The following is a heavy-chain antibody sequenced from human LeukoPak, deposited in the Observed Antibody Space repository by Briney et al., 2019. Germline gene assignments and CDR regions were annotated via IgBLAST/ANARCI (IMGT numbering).Heavy chain of an antibody. CDR2: IDYGGST. CDR1: GASISSASDY. D-gene: IGHD2-15*01. J-gene: IGHJ5*02. V-gene: IGHV4-39*01. CDR3: ARIGGGSWRNPGYWFDP. Sequence: SETLSLTCAVSGASISSASDYWGWIRQPPGKGLEWLGSIDYGGSTYDNPSLRSRVTISVDTSKNQFSLKLTSVTAAGTAVYYCARIGGGSWRNPGYWFDPWGQGNLVTVSS.